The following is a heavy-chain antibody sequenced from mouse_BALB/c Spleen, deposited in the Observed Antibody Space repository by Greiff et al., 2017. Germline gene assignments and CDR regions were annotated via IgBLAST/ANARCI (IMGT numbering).Heavy chain of an antibody. J-gene: IGHJ4*01. V-gene: IGHV2-6-2*01. CDR2: IWSDGST. CDR3: ARHGSEIYYAMDY. Sequence: VHLVESGPDLVAPSQSLSITCTVSGFSLTSYGVHWVRQPPGKGLEWLVVIWSDGSTTYNSALKSRLSISKDNSKSQVFLKMNSLQTDDTAMYYCARHGSEIYYAMDYWGQGTSVTVSS. CDR1: GFSLTSYG.